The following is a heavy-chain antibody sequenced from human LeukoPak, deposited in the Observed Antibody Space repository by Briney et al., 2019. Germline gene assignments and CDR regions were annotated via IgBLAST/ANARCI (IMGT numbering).Heavy chain of an antibody. V-gene: IGHV3-21*01. J-gene: IGHJ4*02. CDR2: ISSSSSYI. D-gene: IGHD2-15*01. Sequence: GGSLRLSCAASGFTFSSYSMNWVRQAPGKGLEWVSSISSSSSYIYYADSVKGRFTTSRDNAKNSLYLQMNSLRAEDTAVYYCARASPVSGGIHRYFDYWGQGTLVTVSS. CDR3: ARASPVSGGIHRYFDY. CDR1: GFTFSSYS.